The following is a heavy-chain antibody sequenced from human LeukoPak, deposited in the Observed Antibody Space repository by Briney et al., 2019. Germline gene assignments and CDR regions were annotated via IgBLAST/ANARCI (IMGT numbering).Heavy chain of an antibody. V-gene: IGHV1-8*01. CDR1: GYSFTNYD. J-gene: IGHJ4*02. D-gene: IGHD2-15*01. CDR2: MNPDSGNT. CDR3: ANLGSSSGACPDFDN. Sequence: ASVKVSCKASGYSFTNYDINWVRQAPGQGLEWMGWMNPDSGNTGYAQRFQDRVTMTRDTRISTAYMELSSLTAEDTAVYFCANLGSSSGACPDFDNWGQGTLVTVSS.